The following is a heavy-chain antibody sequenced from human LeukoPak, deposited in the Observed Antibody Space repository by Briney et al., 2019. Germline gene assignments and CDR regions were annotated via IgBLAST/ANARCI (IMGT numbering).Heavy chain of an antibody. Sequence: SVKVSCKASGGTFSSYAISWVRQAPGQGLEWMGGIIPIFGTANYAQKFQGRVTITTDESTSTAYMELRSLRSDDTAVYYCARAIYYYDSSGYDTDAFDIWGQGTMVTVSS. CDR2: IIPIFGTA. D-gene: IGHD3-22*01. V-gene: IGHV1-69*05. CDR1: GGTFSSYA. CDR3: ARAIYYYDSSGYDTDAFDI. J-gene: IGHJ3*02.